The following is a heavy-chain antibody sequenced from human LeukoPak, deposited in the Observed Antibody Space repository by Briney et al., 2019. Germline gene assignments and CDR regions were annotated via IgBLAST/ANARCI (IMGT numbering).Heavy chain of an antibody. V-gene: IGHV3-30*02. Sequence: GGSLRLSCAASGFTFRSYDMHWVRQAPGKGLEWVAVIWYDGSNKYYGDSVEGRFTISRDNSKNTLYLQMSSLRAEDTAVYYCVPLVGMNRGLIPTDGYWGQGTLVTVSS. CDR3: VPLVGMNRGLIPTDGY. D-gene: IGHD3-10*01. CDR1: GFTFRSYD. CDR2: IWYDGSNK. J-gene: IGHJ4*02.